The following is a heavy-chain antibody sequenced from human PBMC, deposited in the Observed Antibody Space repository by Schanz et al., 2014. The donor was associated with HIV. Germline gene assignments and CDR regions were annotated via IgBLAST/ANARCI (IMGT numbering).Heavy chain of an antibody. CDR2: MSYDGIRK. D-gene: IGHD6-19*01. V-gene: IGHV3-30*18. J-gene: IGHJ6*02. CDR1: GFTFSSYG. Sequence: QVQLVESGGGVVQPGRSLRLSCAASGFTFSSYGMYWVRQAPGKGLEWVAVMSYDGIRKNYADSVKGRFTISRDDSSDTLYLQMNSLXXXDTAXYYCAKSHKHDSSDYYRFYYFGMDVWGQGTTVTVSS. CDR3: AKSHKHDSSDYYRFYYFGMDV.